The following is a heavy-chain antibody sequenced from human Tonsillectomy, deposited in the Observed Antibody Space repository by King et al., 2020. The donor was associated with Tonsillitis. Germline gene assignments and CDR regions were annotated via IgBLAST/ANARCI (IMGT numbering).Heavy chain of an antibody. J-gene: IGHJ4*02. CDR1: GYTFRDYW. Sequence: QLVQSGAEVKKPGESLTISCKGSGYTFRDYWITWVRQVPGKGLEWMGRIDPSDSYTNHRPSFQGHITFSVDKSISTAFLQFNSLKASDTGVYYCARDRRGYSYGYVPDYWGQXTLVTVSS. CDR2: IDPSDSYT. V-gene: IGHV5-10-1*03. D-gene: IGHD5-18*01. CDR3: ARDRRGYSYGYVPDY.